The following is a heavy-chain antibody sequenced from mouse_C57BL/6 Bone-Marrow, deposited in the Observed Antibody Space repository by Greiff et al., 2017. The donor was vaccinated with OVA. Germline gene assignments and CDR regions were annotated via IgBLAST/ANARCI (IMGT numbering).Heavy chain of an antibody. V-gene: IGHV14-4*01. J-gene: IGHJ3*01. CDR2: IDPENGDT. D-gene: IGHD1-1*01. CDR3: TITTVVEAY. Sequence: VQLQQSGAELVRPGASVKLSCTASGFNIKDDYMHWVKQRPEQGLEWIGWIDPENGDTEYASKFQGKATITADTSSNTAYLQLSSLTSEDTAVYYCTITTVVEAYWGKGTLVTVSA. CDR1: GFNIKDDY.